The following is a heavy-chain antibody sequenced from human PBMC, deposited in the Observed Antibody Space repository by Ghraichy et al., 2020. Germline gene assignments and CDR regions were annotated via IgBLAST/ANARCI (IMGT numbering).Heavy chain of an antibody. D-gene: IGHD3-3*01. V-gene: IGHV3-74*01. J-gene: IGHJ4*02. Sequence: GESLNISCTASGFAFSRYWMHWARQAPGKGLEWVSRMNEDGSITNYADSVKGRFTSSRDNSKSTLSLQLNSLRAEDTAIYYCVKDWSPTYWGQGTVVTVSS. CDR1: GFAFSRYW. CDR3: VKDWSPTY. CDR2: MNEDGSIT.